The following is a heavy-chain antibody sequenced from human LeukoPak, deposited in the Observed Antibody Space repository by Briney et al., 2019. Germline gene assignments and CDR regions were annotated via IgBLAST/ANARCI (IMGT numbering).Heavy chain of an antibody. J-gene: IGHJ4*02. CDR3: ARDEHSSGWSDFDS. V-gene: IGHV1-18*01. CDR2: ISTYNGNK. CDR1: GGTFSIYA. D-gene: IGHD6-19*01. Sequence: ASVKVSCKASGGTFSIYAISWVRQAPGQGFEWMGWISTYNGNKNYAQRFQGRVTLTTDTSTSTAYMELRSLRSDDTAVYYCARDEHSSGWSDFDSWGQGTLVTVSS.